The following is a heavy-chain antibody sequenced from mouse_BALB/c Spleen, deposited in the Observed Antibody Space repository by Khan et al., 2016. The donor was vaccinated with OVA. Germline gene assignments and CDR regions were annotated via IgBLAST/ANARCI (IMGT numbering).Heavy chain of an antibody. D-gene: IGHD3-3*01. CDR3: ARRGRRWDIDY. V-gene: IGHV1-7*01. CDR2: INPSTGYT. J-gene: IGHJ2*01. CDR1: GYTFINYW. Sequence: QIQLVQSGAELAKPWASVKMSCTASGYTFINYWILWVKQRPGQGLEWIGYINPSTGYTEYNQNLKDKATLTADKSSSTAYMHLSSLKSEDTAVYYCARRGRRWDIDYWGQGTTLTVSS.